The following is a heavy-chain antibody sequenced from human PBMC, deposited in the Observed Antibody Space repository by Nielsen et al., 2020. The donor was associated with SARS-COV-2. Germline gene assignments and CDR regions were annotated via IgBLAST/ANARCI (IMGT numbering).Heavy chain of an antibody. CDR3: ARPGDCSSTSCPDAFDI. V-gene: IGHV3-30*03. Sequence: GGSLRLSCAASGFTFSSYGMHWVRQAPGKGLEWVAVISYDGSNKYYADSVKGRFTISRDNSKNTLYLQMNSLRDEDTAVYYCARPGDCSSTSCPDAFDIWGQGTMVTVSS. CDR2: ISYDGSNK. CDR1: GFTFSSYG. J-gene: IGHJ3*02. D-gene: IGHD2-2*01.